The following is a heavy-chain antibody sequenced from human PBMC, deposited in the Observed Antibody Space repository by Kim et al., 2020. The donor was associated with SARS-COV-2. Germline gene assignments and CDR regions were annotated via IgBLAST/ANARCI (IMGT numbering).Heavy chain of an antibody. Sequence: YNPTPKSRVTISVDTSKNQFSLKLSSVTAADTAVYYCARDVPYYYYMDVWGKGTTVTVSS. V-gene: IGHV4-59*01. CDR3: ARDVPYYYYMDV. J-gene: IGHJ6*03.